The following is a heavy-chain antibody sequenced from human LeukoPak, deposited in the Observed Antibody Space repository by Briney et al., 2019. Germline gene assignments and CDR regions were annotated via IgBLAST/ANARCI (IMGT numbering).Heavy chain of an antibody. Sequence: SVKVSCKASGGTFSSYAISWVRQAPGQGLEWMGGIIPIFGTANYAQKFQGRVTITMDESTSTAYMELSSLRSEDTAVYYCATPYYYDSSGYYYVGPFDYWGQGTLVTVSS. J-gene: IGHJ4*02. CDR1: GGTFSSYA. V-gene: IGHV1-69*05. D-gene: IGHD3-22*01. CDR2: IIPIFGTA. CDR3: ATPYYYDSSGYYYVGPFDY.